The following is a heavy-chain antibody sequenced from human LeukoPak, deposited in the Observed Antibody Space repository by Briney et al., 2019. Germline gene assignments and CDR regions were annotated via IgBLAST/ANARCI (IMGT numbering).Heavy chain of an antibody. CDR2: ISAYNGNT. CDR3: ATISRIAVAGTLGAFDI. J-gene: IGHJ3*02. D-gene: IGHD6-19*01. Sequence: ASVKVSCKASGYTFTGYYMHWVRQAPGQGLEWMGWISAYNGNTNYAQKLQGRVTMTTDTSTSTAYMELRSLRSDDTVVYYCATISRIAVAGTLGAFDIWGQGTMVTVSS. CDR1: GYTFTGYY. V-gene: IGHV1-18*04.